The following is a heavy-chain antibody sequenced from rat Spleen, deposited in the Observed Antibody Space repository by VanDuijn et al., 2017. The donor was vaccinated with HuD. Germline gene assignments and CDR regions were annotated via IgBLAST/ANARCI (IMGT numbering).Heavy chain of an antibody. V-gene: IGHV5-27*01. Sequence: EVQLVESGGGLVQPGRSLKLSCVASGFMLSNYYMAWVRQAPTKGLEWVASISTGGGNTYYRDSVKGRFTISRDNAKSTLYLQMDSLRSEDTATYYCTTDLTGSWYFDFWGPGTMVTVSS. CDR2: ISTGGGNT. CDR1: GFMLSNYY. D-gene: IGHD5-1*01. CDR3: TTDLTGSWYFDF. J-gene: IGHJ1*01.